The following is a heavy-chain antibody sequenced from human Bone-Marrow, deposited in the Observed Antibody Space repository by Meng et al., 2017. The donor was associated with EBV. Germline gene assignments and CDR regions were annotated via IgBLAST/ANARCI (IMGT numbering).Heavy chain of an antibody. CDR1: GYTFTTFA. V-gene: IGHV7-4-1*02. D-gene: IGHD3-16*01. J-gene: IGHJ4*02. Sequence: VQLVQSGLEFKKPGASVKIACKASGYTFTTFAINWVRQAPGQGPEWMGWINTNTGNPTYAQGFTERFVLSLDTSVTTAYLQISDLKAEDTAIYYCAGARVVGGDYWGQGTLVTVSS. CDR2: INTNTGNP. CDR3: AGARVVGGDY.